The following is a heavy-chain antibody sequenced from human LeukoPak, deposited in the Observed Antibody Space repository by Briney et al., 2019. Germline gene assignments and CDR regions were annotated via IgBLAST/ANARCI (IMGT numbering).Heavy chain of an antibody. CDR1: GFTFSSYA. D-gene: IGHD3-22*01. CDR2: ISDSGGST. J-gene: IGHJ4*02. CDR3: AKSYDSSGYYYFDY. V-gene: IGHV3-23*01. Sequence: GGSLRLSCAASGFTFSSYAMSWVRQAPGKGLEWVSAISDSGGSTYYADSVKGRFTISRDNSKNTLYLQMNSLRAEDTAVYYCAKSYDSSGYYYFDYWGQGTLVTVSS.